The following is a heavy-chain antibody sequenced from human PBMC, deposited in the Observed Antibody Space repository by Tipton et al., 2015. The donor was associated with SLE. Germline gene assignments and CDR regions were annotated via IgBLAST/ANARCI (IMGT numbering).Heavy chain of an antibody. CDR2: IRSKAYGGTT. Sequence: RSLRLSCAASGFTFSSYAMHWVRQAPGKGLEWVGFIRSKAYGGTTEYAASVKGRFTISRDDSKSIAYLQMNSLKTEDTAVYYCTRDLEYSSSLGFDYWGQGTLVTVSS. D-gene: IGHD6-6*01. CDR1: GFTFSSYA. CDR3: TRDLEYSSSLGFDY. J-gene: IGHJ4*02. V-gene: IGHV3-49*04.